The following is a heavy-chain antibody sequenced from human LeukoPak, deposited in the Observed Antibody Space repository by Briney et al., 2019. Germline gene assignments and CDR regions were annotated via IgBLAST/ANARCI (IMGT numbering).Heavy chain of an antibody. CDR2: IIPIFGTA. D-gene: IGHD3-10*01. J-gene: IGHJ6*01. CDR3: ARDHGSNYYYYGMDV. CDR1: GGTFSSYA. V-gene: IGHV1-69*13. Sequence: ASVKVSCEASGGTFSSYAISWVRQAPGQGLEWMGGIIPIFGTANYAQKFQGRVTITADESTSTAYMELSSLRSEDTAVYYCARDHGSNYYYYGMDVWGQGTTVTVSS.